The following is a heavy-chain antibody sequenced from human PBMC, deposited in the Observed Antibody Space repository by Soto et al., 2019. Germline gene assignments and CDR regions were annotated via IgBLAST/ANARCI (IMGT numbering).Heavy chain of an antibody. J-gene: IGHJ4*02. D-gene: IGHD6-13*01. V-gene: IGHV3-21*01. CDR3: ARDQFPSLAAAGAPFDY. Sequence: GGSLILSCASSGFTFSSYIMNWVRQAPGKGLEWVSSISSSSSYIYYADSVKGRFTISRDNAKNSLYLQMNSLRAEDTAVYYCARDQFPSLAAAGAPFDYWGQGTLVTVSS. CDR2: ISSSSSYI. CDR1: GFTFSSYI.